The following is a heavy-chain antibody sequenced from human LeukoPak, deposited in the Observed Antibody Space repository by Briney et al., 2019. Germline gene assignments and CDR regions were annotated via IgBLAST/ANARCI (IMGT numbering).Heavy chain of an antibody. CDR2: ISYDGSNK. J-gene: IGHJ3*02. D-gene: IGHD2-15*01. CDR1: GFIFSDYY. Sequence: PGGSLRLSCAASGFIFSDYYMSWIRQAPGKGLEWVAVISYDGSNKYYADSVKGRFTISRDNTKNMLYLQLSSLRAEDTAVYYCARRNGLLGAFDIWGQGTMVTVSS. CDR3: ARRNGLLGAFDI. V-gene: IGHV3-30*03.